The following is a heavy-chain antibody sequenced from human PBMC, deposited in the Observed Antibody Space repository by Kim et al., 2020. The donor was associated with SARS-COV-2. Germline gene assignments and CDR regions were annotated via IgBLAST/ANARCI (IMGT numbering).Heavy chain of an antibody. CDR2: SNK. Sequence: SNKYSAASVKGRFTVSRDNSRNTLYLQMDSLRAEDTAVYYCAKENNAFDLWGQGTMVIVSS. J-gene: IGHJ3*01. CDR3: AKENNAFDL. V-gene: IGHV3-30*02.